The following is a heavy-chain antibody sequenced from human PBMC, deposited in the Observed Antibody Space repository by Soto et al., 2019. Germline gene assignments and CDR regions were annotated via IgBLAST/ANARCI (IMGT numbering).Heavy chain of an antibody. CDR3: ARGARQIDSSGYYWSY. CDR2: INHSGST. D-gene: IGHD3-22*01. V-gene: IGHV4-34*01. J-gene: IGHJ4*02. Sequence: SETLSLTCAVYGGSFSGYYWSWIRQPPGKGLEWIGEINHSGSTNYNPSLKSRVTISVDTSKNQFSLKLSSVTAADTAVYYCARGARQIDSSGYYWSYWGQGTLVTVSS. CDR1: GGSFSGYY.